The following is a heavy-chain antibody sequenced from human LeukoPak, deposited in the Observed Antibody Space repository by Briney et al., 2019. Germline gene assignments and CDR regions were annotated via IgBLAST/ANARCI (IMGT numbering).Heavy chain of an antibody. J-gene: IGHJ4*02. Sequence: ASVKVSCKTSGYTFTNYDINWVRQATGQGLEWMGWINPKSGRTGYAQKFQGRVTITRNTSISTAYMELSSLRSEDTAVYYCARVCGGGCPFDYWGQGTLVTVSS. D-gene: IGHD2-21*02. CDR3: ARVCGGGCPFDY. CDR1: GYTFTNYD. CDR2: INPKSGRT. V-gene: IGHV1-8*03.